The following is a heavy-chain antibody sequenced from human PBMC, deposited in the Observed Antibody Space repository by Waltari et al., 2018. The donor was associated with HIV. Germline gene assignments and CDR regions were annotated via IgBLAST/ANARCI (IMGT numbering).Heavy chain of an antibody. CDR3: ARRRYSYGYRFGWFDP. CDR1: GYTFTSYD. Sequence: QVQLVQSGAEVKKPGASVKVSCKASGYTFTSYDINWVRQATGQGLEWMGWMNPNSGNTGYAQKFQGRVTMTRNTSISTAYMELSSLRSEDTAVYYCARRRYSYGYRFGWFDPWGQGTLVTVSS. V-gene: IGHV1-8*01. CDR2: MNPNSGNT. J-gene: IGHJ5*02. D-gene: IGHD5-18*01.